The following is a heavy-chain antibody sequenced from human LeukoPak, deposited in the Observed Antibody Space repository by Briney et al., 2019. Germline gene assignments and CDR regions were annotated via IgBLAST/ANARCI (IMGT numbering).Heavy chain of an antibody. CDR3: ARDKTVVVRGVRALDY. J-gene: IGHJ4*02. Sequence: ASVKVSCKASGYTFTSYGISWVRQAPGQGLEWMGWTSAYNGNTNYAQKLQGRVSMTTDTSTSTAYMELRSLRPDDTAVYYCARDKTVVVRGVRALDYWGQGTLVTVSS. V-gene: IGHV1-18*04. CDR2: TSAYNGNT. D-gene: IGHD3-10*01. CDR1: GYTFTSYG.